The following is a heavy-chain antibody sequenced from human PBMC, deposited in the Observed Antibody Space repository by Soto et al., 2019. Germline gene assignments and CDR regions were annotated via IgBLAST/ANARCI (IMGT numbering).Heavy chain of an antibody. Sequence: GESLKISCKGSGYRFTSYWIGWARQMPGKGLEWMGIICPGDSDTRYSPSFQGQVTISADKSISTAYLQWSSLKASDTAMYYCARHRRFGESPFDYWGQGTLVTVSS. J-gene: IGHJ4*02. V-gene: IGHV5-51*01. CDR2: ICPGDSDT. CDR1: GYRFTSYW. D-gene: IGHD3-10*01. CDR3: ARHRRFGESPFDY.